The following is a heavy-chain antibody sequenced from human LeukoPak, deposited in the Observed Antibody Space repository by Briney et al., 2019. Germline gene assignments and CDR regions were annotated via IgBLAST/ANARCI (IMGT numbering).Heavy chain of an antibody. CDR1: GYSFTSYW. CDR2: IYPGDSDT. CDR3: ARHRRSSGSIHYYYMDV. V-gene: IGHV5-51*01. J-gene: IGHJ6*03. Sequence: GESLKISCKGSGYSFTSYWIGWVRQMPGKGLEWMGIIYPGDSDTRYGPSFQGQVTISADKSISTAYLQWSSLKASDTAMYYCARHRRSSGSIHYYYMDVWGKGTTVTISS. D-gene: IGHD6-19*01.